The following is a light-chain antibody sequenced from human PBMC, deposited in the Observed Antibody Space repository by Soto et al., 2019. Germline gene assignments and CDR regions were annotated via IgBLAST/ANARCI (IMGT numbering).Light chain of an antibody. V-gene: IGKV1-5*01. CDR1: QSISSW. Sequence: DFRMTQSPSTLSASVGDRVTITCRASQSISSWLAWYQQKPGKAPKLLIYDASRLESGVPSRFSGSGSGTEFTLTISSLQPDDFATYYCQQYDTYSPWTFGQGTKVEIK. J-gene: IGKJ1*01. CDR2: DAS. CDR3: QQYDTYSPWT.